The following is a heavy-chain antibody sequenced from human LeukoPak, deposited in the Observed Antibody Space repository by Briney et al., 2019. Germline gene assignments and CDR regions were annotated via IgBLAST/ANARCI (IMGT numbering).Heavy chain of an antibody. J-gene: IGHJ6*04. CDR3: ARENDYVWGSYRAYYYGMDV. V-gene: IGHV3-21*01. D-gene: IGHD3-16*02. CDR1: GFSFSSYS. CDR2: ISGSSGYM. Sequence: PGGSLRLSCAASGFSFSSYSMNWVRQAPGKGLEWVSSISGSSGYMFYADSVKGRFTISRDNAKNSLYLQMNSLRAEDTAVYYCARENDYVWGSYRAYYYGMDVWGKGTTVTVSS.